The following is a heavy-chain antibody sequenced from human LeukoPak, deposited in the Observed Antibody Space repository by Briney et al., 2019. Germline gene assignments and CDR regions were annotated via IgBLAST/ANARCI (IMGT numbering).Heavy chain of an antibody. CDR2: IYTSGST. D-gene: IGHD1-26*01. CDR1: GGSISSGSYY. J-gene: IGHJ2*01. Sequence: SETLSLTCTVSGGSISSGSYYWSWIRQPAGKGLEWIGRIYTSGSTNYNPSLKSRVTISVDTSKNQFSLKLSSVTAADTAVYYCARSVYGRYSGSYFWYFDLWGRGTLVTVSS. V-gene: IGHV4-61*02. CDR3: ARSVYGRYSGSYFWYFDL.